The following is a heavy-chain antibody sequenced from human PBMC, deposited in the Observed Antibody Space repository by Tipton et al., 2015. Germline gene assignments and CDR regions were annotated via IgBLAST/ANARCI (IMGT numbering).Heavy chain of an antibody. D-gene: IGHD3-22*01. CDR2: INPSGGST. Sequence: QLVQSGAEVKKPGASVKVSCKASGYTFTSYSIHWVRQAPGQGLEWMGIINPSGGSTDYAQKFQGRVTMTRDTSTSTVYMELSSVRSADTAVYYCATDQPDSYDVFSSQDNWGQGPLVTVSS. J-gene: IGHJ4*02. V-gene: IGHV1-46*01. CDR1: GYTFTSYS. CDR3: ATDQPDSYDVFSSQDN.